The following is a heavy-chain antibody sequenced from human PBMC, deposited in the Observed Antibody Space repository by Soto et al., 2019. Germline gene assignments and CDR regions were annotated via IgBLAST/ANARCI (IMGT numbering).Heavy chain of an antibody. Sequence: FLRLSCAASGFTLSTYGMHWVRQAPGKGLEWVAAMSYDGTKEYYADSVKGRFTISRDNSRNTLFLQLNSLRAEDTAVYYCAKEYGSTWIDHWGQGTLVTVSS. V-gene: IGHV3-30*18. CDR3: AKEYGSTWIDH. CDR2: MSYDGTKE. CDR1: GFTLSTYG. J-gene: IGHJ4*02. D-gene: IGHD6-13*01.